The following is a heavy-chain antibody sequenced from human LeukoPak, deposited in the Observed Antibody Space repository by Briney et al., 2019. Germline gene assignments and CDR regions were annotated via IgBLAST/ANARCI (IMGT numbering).Heavy chain of an antibody. J-gene: IGHJ5*02. CDR1: GFTFSSYS. D-gene: IGHD5-18*01. CDR3: AKDWSGYSYFGNWFDP. Sequence: GGSLRLSCAASGFTFSSYSMNWVRQPPGKGLEWVSYISSSSSTIYYADPVKGRFTISRDNAKDSLYLQMNRLRAEDTAVYYCAKDWSGYSYFGNWFDPWGQGTLVTVSS. CDR2: ISSSSSTI. V-gene: IGHV3-48*01.